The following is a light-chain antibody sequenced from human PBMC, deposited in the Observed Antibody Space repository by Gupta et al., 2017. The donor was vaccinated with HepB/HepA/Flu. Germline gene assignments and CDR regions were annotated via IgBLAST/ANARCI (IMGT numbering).Light chain of an antibody. CDR3: QQSYSTPLT. CDR1: QSISSY. Sequence: IQMTQSASSLSASVGDRVTITCRASQSISSYLNWYQQKPGKAPKLLIYAASSLQSGVPSRCSGSGSATDITLTISILQPDDFSTYYCQQSYSTPLTFGGGTKVEIK. J-gene: IGKJ4*01. V-gene: IGKV1-39*01. CDR2: AAS.